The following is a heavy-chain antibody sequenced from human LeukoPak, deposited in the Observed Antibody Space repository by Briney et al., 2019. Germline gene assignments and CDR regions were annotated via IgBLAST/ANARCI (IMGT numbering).Heavy chain of an antibody. Sequence: GGSLRLSCAASGFTFDDYAMHWVRHAPGKGLEWVSLISGDGGSTYYADSEKGRFTISRDNTKNSLYLQMNSLRAEDTAMYYCARGDFSDYGDYVDAFDVWGQGTMVTVSS. J-gene: IGHJ3*01. CDR2: ISGDGGST. V-gene: IGHV3-43*02. CDR3: ARGDFSDYGDYVDAFDV. CDR1: GFTFDDYA. D-gene: IGHD4-17*01.